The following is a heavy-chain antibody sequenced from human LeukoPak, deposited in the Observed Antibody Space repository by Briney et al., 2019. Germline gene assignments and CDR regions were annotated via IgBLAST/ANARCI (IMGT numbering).Heavy chain of an antibody. D-gene: IGHD3-10*01. J-gene: IGHJ4*02. CDR3: ARENRGFITRPIDY. CDR2: IYHSGRT. V-gene: IGHV4-38-2*02. Sequence: QPSETLSLTCTVSGYSISSGYYWGWIRQPPGKGLEWIGSIYHSGRTFYNPSLKSRVTISVDTSKNQFSLKLTSVTAADTAVYYCARENRGFITRPIDYWGQGTLVTVSS. CDR1: GYSISSGYY.